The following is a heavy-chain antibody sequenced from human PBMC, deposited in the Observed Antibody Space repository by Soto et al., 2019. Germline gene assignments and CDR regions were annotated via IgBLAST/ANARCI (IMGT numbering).Heavy chain of an antibody. CDR1: GYTFSSYA. J-gene: IGHJ6*02. CDR2: IIPNIGKT. V-gene: IGHV1-18*04. CDR3: ARHSQDYYGSGSYYDVVYCYYYGMDV. D-gene: IGHD3-10*01. Sequence: VASVKVSCKASGYTFSSYAISWVRQAPGQGLEWMGWIIPNIGKTNYAQKFQGRVTITTDTSTSTAYMELRSLRSEDTAVYYCARHSQDYYGSGSYYDVVYCYYYGMDVWGQGTTVTVSS.